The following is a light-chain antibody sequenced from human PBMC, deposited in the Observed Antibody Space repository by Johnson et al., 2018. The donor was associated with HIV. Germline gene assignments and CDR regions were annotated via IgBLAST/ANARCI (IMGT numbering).Light chain of an antibody. V-gene: IGLV1-51*02. J-gene: IGLJ1*01. Sequence: QSVLTQPPSVSAAPGQKVTISCSGSSSNIGNKYVSWYQQLPGTAPKLLIYENSKRPSGIPDQFSGSKSGTSATLGITGLQTGDETEYYCGTWDRSLSAGGVFGTGTKVTVL. CDR3: GTWDRSLSAGGV. CDR2: ENS. CDR1: SSNIGNKY.